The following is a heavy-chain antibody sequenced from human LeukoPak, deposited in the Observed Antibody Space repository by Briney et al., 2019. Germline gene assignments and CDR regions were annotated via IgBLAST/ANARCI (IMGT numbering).Heavy chain of an antibody. CDR1: GGSFSGFY. CDR3: AGSGSYYHYFDY. V-gene: IGHV4-59*01. Sequence: PSETLSLTCAVYGGSFSGFYWCWIRQPPGKGLEWIGYIYYSGSTNYNPSLKSRVTISVDTSKNQFSLKLSSVTAADTAVYYCAGSGSYYHYFDYWGQGTLVTVSS. D-gene: IGHD1-26*01. J-gene: IGHJ4*02. CDR2: IYYSGST.